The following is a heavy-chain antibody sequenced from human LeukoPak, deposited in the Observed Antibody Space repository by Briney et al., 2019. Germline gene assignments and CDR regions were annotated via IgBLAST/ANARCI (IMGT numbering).Heavy chain of an antibody. Sequence: SETLSLTCTVSGGSISSSSYYWGWIRQPPGKGLEWIGSIYYSGSTYYNPSLKSRVTISVDRSKNQFSLKLSSVTAADTAVYYCARDEVQLGESGYWYFDLWGRGTLVTVSS. CDR1: GGSISSSSYY. J-gene: IGHJ2*01. D-gene: IGHD3-10*01. CDR3: ARDEVQLGESGYWYFDL. V-gene: IGHV4-39*07. CDR2: IYYSGST.